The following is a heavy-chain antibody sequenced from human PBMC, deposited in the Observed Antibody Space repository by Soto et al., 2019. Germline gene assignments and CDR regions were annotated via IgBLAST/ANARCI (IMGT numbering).Heavy chain of an antibody. Sequence: EMGISSETLSLTCSVSGGSVNSGGYSWSWIRQPPGKGLEWIGFISPSGSPAYNPSLKSRVTISVDRSNNQISLELSSVTAADTAVYYCPRRVPAWGPGTLVTVYS. J-gene: IGHJ5*02. CDR3: PRRVPA. CDR2: ISPSGSP. CDR1: GGSVNSGGYS. V-gene: IGHV4-30-2*01. D-gene: IGHD3-10*02.